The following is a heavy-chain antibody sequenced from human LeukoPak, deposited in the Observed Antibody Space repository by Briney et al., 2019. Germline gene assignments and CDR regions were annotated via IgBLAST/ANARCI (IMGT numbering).Heavy chain of an antibody. J-gene: IGHJ4*02. CDR1: GFTFSSYA. Sequence: PPGGSLRLSCAASGFTFSSYAMSWVRQAPGKGLEWVSAISGSGGSTYYADSVKGRFTISRDNSKNTLYLQMNSLRPEDTSVYFCARSPTSWYFDYWGQGTLVTVSS. D-gene: IGHD2-2*01. CDR3: ARSPTSWYFDY. CDR2: ISGSGGST. V-gene: IGHV3-23*01.